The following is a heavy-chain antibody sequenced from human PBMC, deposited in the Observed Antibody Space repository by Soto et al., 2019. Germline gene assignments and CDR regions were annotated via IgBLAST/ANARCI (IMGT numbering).Heavy chain of an antibody. CDR1: GFTFSSYS. J-gene: IGHJ4*02. CDR2: ISSSSSYI. CDR3: ARGSPRLYYFDY. V-gene: IGHV3-21*01. Sequence: EVQLVESGGGLVKPGGSLRLSCAASGFTFSSYSMNWVRQAPGKGLEWVSSISSSSSYIYYADSVKGRFTISRDNAKNSLYLQMNSLRAEDTAVYYCARGSPRLYYFDYWGQGTLVTVSS.